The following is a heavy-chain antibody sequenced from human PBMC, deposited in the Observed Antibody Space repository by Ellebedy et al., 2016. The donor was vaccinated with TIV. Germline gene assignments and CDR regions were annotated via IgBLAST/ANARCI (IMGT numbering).Heavy chain of an antibody. Sequence: MPSETLSLTCTVSGGSISSYYWSWIRQPPGKGLEWIGYIYYSGSTNYNPSLKSRVTIAVDTSKTQISLKLSSVTAADTAVYYCARSSGWDRFDYWGQGTLVTVSS. CDR1: GGSISSYY. J-gene: IGHJ4*02. V-gene: IGHV4-59*01. CDR3: ARSSGWDRFDY. D-gene: IGHD6-19*01. CDR2: IYYSGST.